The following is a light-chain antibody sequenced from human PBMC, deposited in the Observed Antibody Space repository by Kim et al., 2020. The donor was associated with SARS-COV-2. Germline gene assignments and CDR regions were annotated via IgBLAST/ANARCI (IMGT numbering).Light chain of an antibody. V-gene: IGLV1-51*01. CDR1: SSNIGNNY. Sequence: GQKVTICCSGSSSNIGNNYVSWDQQLPGTAPNLLIYDNNKRPSGIPDQFSGSKSGTSATLGITGLQTGDEADYYCGTWDSSLSAVVFGGGTKLTVL. CDR3: GTWDSSLSAVV. J-gene: IGLJ2*01. CDR2: DNN.